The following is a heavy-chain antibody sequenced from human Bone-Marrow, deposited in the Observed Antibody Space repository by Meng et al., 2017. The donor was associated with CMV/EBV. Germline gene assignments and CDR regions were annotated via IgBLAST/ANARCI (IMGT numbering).Heavy chain of an antibody. V-gene: IGHV3-53*05. CDR3: AKDGSGGYYNVSRYYYYGMDV. Sequence: GESLKISCAASGFTVSSNYMSWVRQAPGKGLEWVSVIYSGGSTYYADSVKGRFTISRDNSKNSLYLQMNSLRAEDTALYYCAKDGSGGYYNVSRYYYYGMDVWGQGTTVTVSS. D-gene: IGHD3-10*01. CDR2: IYSGGST. J-gene: IGHJ6*02. CDR1: GFTVSSNY.